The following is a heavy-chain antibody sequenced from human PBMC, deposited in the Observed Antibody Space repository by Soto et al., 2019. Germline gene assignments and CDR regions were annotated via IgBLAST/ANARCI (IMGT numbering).Heavy chain of an antibody. D-gene: IGHD1-7*01. V-gene: IGHV3-30-3*01. CDR3: ARTYTSAWELPPIYGMDV. CDR2: ISYDGSNK. Sequence: QVQLVESGGGVVQPGRSLRLSCAASGFTFSSYAMHWVRQAPGKGLEWVAVISYDGSNKYYADSVKGRFTISRDNSKNTLYLQMNSLRAEDTAVYYCARTYTSAWELPPIYGMDVWGQGTTVTVSS. J-gene: IGHJ6*02. CDR1: GFTFSSYA.